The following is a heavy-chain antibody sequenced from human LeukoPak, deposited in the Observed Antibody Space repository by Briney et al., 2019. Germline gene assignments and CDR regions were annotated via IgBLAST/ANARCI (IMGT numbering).Heavy chain of an antibody. V-gene: IGHV4-34*01. CDR3: ARHFRSGGSCYDY. D-gene: IGHD2-15*01. CDR1: GGSFSGYY. CDR2: INHSGST. Sequence: PSETLSLTCAVYGGSFSGYYWSWIRQPPGKGLEWIGEINHSGSTNYNPSLKSRVTISVDTSKNQFSLKLSSVTAADTAVYYCARHFRSGGSCYDYWGQGTLVTVSS. J-gene: IGHJ4*02.